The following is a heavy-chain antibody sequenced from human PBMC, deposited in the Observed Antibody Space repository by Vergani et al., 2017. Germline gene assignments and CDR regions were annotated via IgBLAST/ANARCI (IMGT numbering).Heavy chain of an antibody. CDR2: LYWNDDK. CDR1: GFSLSASGVG. Sequence: QITLKESGPTLVKPTQTLTLTCTFSGFSLSASGVGVGWIRQPPGKALEWLALLYWNDDKRYSPSLKSRLTITKDTAKNQVVLTVTNMDPVATATYYCAHEPYDSSGYYYGWCDPWGQGTLVTVSS. J-gene: IGHJ5*02. D-gene: IGHD3-22*01. V-gene: IGHV2-5*01. CDR3: AHEPYDSSGYYYGWCDP.